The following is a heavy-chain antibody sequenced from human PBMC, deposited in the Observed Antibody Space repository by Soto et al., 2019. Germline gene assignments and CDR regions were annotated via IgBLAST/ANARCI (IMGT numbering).Heavy chain of an antibody. V-gene: IGHV3-7*01. CDR3: ARDGYSGHYYGMDV. CDR2: IKQDGSEK. J-gene: IGHJ6*02. Sequence: EVQLVESGGGLVQPGGSLRLSCAASGSTFSSYWMSWVRQAPGKGLEWVANIKQDGSEKYYVDSVKGRFTISRDNAKNSLYLQRNSLRAEDTAVYYCARDGYSGHYYGMDVWGQGTTVTVSS. CDR1: GSTFSSYW. D-gene: IGHD1-1*01.